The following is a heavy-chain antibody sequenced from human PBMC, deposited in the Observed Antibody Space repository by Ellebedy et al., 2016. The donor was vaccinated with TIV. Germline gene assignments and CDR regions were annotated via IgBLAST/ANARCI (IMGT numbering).Heavy chain of an antibody. CDR2: ISTNGGST. CDR1: GFTFSTYA. J-gene: IGHJ4*02. V-gene: IGHV3-64*01. CDR3: ARDWGVSVRGADY. D-gene: IGHD3-16*01. Sequence: PGGSLRLSCAASGFTFSTYAMLWVRQAPGKGLEYVSGISTNGGSTYYANSMKGRFTISRDNSKNTLYLQMGSLRTEDMAVYDCARDWGVSVRGADYWGQGTLVTVSS.